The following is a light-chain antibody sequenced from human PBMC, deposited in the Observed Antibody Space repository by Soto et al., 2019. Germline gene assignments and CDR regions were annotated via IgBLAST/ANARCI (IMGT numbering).Light chain of an antibody. J-gene: IGLJ1*01. Sequence: QSVLTQPASVSGSPGQSITISCAGTRSDIGASNSVSWYQHLPGRPPTLIIYEATNRPSGVSERFSGSKTGDTASLTISGLQADAEAEYFCISYKTDDTFVFGSGTKLTVL. V-gene: IGLV2-14*01. CDR1: RSDIGASNS. CDR3: ISYKTDDTFV. CDR2: EAT.